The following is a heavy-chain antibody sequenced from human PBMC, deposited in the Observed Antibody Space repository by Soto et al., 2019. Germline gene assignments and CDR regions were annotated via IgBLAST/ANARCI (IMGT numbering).Heavy chain of an antibody. CDR3: ARSAYYDILTGYYNVMGY. CDR2: TSAYNGNT. CDR1: GYTFTSYV. Sequence: QVQLVQSGAEVKKPGASVKVSCKASGYTFTSYVISWVRQAPGQGLEWMGWTSAYNGNTNYAQKLKGRVTMTTDTSSSTAYMELRSLRSDDTAVYYCARSAYYDILTGYYNVMGYWGQGTLVTVSS. V-gene: IGHV1-18*01. D-gene: IGHD3-9*01. J-gene: IGHJ4*02.